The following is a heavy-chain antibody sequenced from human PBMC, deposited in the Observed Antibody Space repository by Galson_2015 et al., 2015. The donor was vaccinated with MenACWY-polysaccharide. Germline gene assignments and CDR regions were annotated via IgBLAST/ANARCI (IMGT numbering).Heavy chain of an antibody. J-gene: IGHJ4*02. Sequence: SLRLSCAASGLVFSSCGMQWVRQAPGKGLEWVAVVSSNGGTQFYADSVKGRFTISRDNSKNTLYLQINSLRAEDTAVYYCAKESGIPQYGAYFDYWGQGTLVTVSS. CDR1: GLVFSSCG. D-gene: IGHD4/OR15-4a*01. CDR2: VSSNGGTQ. V-gene: IGHV3-30*18. CDR3: AKESGIPQYGAYFDY.